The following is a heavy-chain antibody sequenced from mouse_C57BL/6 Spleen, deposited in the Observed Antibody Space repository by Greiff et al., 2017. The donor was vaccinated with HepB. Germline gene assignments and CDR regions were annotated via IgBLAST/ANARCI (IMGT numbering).Heavy chain of an antibody. CDR1: GYSFTGYY. Sequence: VQLQQSGPELVKPGASVKISCKASGYSFTGYYMNWVKQSPEKSLEWIGEINPSTGGTTYNQKFKAKATLTVDKSSSTAYMQLKSLTSEDSAVYYCARKTYGSSYGWFAYWGQGTLVTVSA. D-gene: IGHD1-1*01. J-gene: IGHJ3*01. CDR3: ARKTYGSSYGWFAY. V-gene: IGHV1-42*01. CDR2: INPSTGGT.